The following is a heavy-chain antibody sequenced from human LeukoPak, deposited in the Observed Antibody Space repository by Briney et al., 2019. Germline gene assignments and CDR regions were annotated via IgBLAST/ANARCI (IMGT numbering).Heavy chain of an antibody. V-gene: IGHV3-30*03. D-gene: IGHD6-19*01. CDR2: ISYDGSNK. CDR1: GFTFSSYG. J-gene: IGHJ4*02. Sequence: GGSLRLSCAASGFTFSSYGMHWVRQAPGKGLEWVAVISYDGSNKYYADSVKGRFTISRDNSKNTLYLQMNSLRAEDTAVYYCARAGEVIAVAGVLDYWGQGTLVTVSS. CDR3: ARAGEVIAVAGVLDY.